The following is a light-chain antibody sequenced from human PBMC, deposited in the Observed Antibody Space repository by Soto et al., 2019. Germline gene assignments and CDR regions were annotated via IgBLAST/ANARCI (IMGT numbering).Light chain of an antibody. V-gene: IGLV6-57*04. CDR3: YSYRGYYTRV. J-gene: IGLJ1*01. CDR2: ENK. Sequence: NFMLTQPHSVSESPGKTVTISCTRSSGSIANNYVQWYQQRPGSAPTTVIYENKLRPSGGPGRFSCSTDASSNSASLTITGLQTEDEADYYCYSYRGYYTRVFGTGTKVTVL. CDR1: SGSIANNY.